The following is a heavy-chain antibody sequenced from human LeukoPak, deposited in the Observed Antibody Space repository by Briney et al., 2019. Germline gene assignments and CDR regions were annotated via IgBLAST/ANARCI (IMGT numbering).Heavy chain of an antibody. CDR2: IYHTGRT. J-gene: IGHJ6*03. Sequence: SETLSLTCTVSGFSISSAYYWGWIRQPPGKGLEWIGSIYHTGRTYYNPSLKSRVTISVDTSKNQFSLKLSSVTAADTAVYYCARIHYYMDVWGKGTTVTVSS. CDR1: GFSISSAYY. CDR3: ARIHYYMDV. V-gene: IGHV4-38-2*02. D-gene: IGHD5-18*01.